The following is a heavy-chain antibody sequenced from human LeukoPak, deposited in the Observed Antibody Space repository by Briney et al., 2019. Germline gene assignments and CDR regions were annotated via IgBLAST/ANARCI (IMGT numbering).Heavy chain of an antibody. CDR2: ISGSGGST. CDR3: AGGLSPTVYYYYGMDV. Sequence: GGSLRLSCAASGFTFSSYAMSWVRQAPGKGLEWVSAISGSGGSTYYADSVKGRFTISRDNSKNTLYLQMNSLRAEDTAVYYCAGGLSPTVYYYYGMDVWGQGTTVTVSS. CDR1: GFTFSSYA. D-gene: IGHD3-16*01. V-gene: IGHV3-23*01. J-gene: IGHJ6*02.